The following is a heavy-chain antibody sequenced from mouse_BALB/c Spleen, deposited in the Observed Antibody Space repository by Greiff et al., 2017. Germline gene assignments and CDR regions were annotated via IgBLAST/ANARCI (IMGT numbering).Heavy chain of an antibody. J-gene: IGHJ3*01. V-gene: IGHV5-17*02. CDR3: ARSGIYYYGSSYGFAY. D-gene: IGHD1-1*01. CDR1: GFTFSSFG. Sequence: EVKLQESGGGLVQPGGSRKLSCAASGFTFSSFGMHWVRQAPEKGLEWVAYISSGSSTIYYADTVKGRFTISRDNPKNTLFLQMTSLRSEDTAMYYCARSGIYYYGSSYGFAYWGQGTLVTVSA. CDR2: ISSGSSTI.